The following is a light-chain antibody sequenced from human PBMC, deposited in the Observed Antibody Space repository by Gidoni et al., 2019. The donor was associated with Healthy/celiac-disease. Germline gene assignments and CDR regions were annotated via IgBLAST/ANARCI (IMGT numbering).Light chain of an antibody. CDR2: AAS. V-gene: IGKV1-39*01. J-gene: IGKJ2*01. CDR3: QQSYSTPYT. Sequence: DIQMTHSPSSLSASVGDRVPITCRASQSISSYLNWYQQKPGKAPKLLIYAASSLQSGVPSRFSGSRSGTDFTLTISSLQPEDFATYYCQQSYSTPYTFGQGTKLEIK. CDR1: QSISSY.